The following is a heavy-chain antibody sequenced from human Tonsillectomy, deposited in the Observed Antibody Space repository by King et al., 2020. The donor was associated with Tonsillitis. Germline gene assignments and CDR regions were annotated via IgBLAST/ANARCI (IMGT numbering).Heavy chain of an antibody. J-gene: IGHJ4*02. CDR1: GGSISSYY. Sequence: QLQESGPGQVKPSETLSLTCTVSGGSISSYYWSWLRQPPGKGLEWIGYIYHSGNTNYNPSLKSRVTISVDTSKNQFSLNLSSVTAADTAVYYCARIGYYYGSESFDYWGQGTLVTVSS. CDR3: ARIGYYYGSESFDY. D-gene: IGHD3-10*01. CDR2: IYHSGNT. V-gene: IGHV4-59*08.